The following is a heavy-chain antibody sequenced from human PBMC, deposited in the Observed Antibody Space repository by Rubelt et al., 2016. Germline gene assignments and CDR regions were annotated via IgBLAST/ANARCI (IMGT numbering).Heavy chain of an antibody. CDR3: ARGSYDNPRWFDP. Sequence: QVQLQESGPGLVKPSQTLSLTCHVSGGSISSGGYYWRWIRQHPGTGLEWIGYIYYSGGTYNNPSLKSRVTCHGDTSKDQFARRLCAVYAADTAVYDWARGSYDNPRWFDPWGQGTLVTVSS. J-gene: IGHJ5*02. CDR2: IYYSGGT. CDR1: GGSISSGGYY. D-gene: IGHD3-22*01. V-gene: IGHV4-31*03.